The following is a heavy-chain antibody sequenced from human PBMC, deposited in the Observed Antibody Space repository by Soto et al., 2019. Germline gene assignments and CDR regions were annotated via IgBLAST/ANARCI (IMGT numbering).Heavy chain of an antibody. V-gene: IGHV4-59*01. Sequence: TETLSLTCTVSGGSISSYYWSLIRQPPGKGLEWIWYIYYSGSTNYNPSLKSRVTISVDTSKNQFSLKLSSVTAADTAVYYCASLKDYDSSGPAAGFDPWGQGALVTVAS. CDR3: ASLKDYDSSGPAAGFDP. D-gene: IGHD3-22*01. J-gene: IGHJ5*02. CDR2: IYYSGST. CDR1: GGSISSYY.